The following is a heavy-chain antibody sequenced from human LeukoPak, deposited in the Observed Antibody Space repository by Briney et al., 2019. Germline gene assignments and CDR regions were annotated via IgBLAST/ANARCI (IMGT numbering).Heavy chain of an antibody. V-gene: IGHV3-23*01. CDR1: GFPLSSYG. J-gene: IGHJ4*02. Sequence: GGSLRLSCAASGFPLSSYGMSWVRQAPGKGLEWVSTTSGSGGSTYYADSVKGRFTISRDNSKNTLYLQMNSLRAEDTAVYYCAKETTVTYGGIDYWGQGTLVTVSS. CDR3: AKETTVTYGGIDY. D-gene: IGHD4-17*01. CDR2: TSGSGGST.